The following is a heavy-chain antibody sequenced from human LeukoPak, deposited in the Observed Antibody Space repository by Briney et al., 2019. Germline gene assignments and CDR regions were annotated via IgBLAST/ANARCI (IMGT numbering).Heavy chain of an antibody. Sequence: SETLCPSCTVSGASISSYYCSWIRQPPGKGLEWIGYIYDSGSTKYNPSLRSRVTISVDTSKNQFSLKLSSVTAADTAVYYCARAYDSGSSYFDYWGQG. D-gene: IGHD3-10*01. CDR3: ARAYDSGSSYFDY. CDR2: IYDSGST. J-gene: IGHJ4*02. V-gene: IGHV4-59*01. CDR1: GASISSYY.